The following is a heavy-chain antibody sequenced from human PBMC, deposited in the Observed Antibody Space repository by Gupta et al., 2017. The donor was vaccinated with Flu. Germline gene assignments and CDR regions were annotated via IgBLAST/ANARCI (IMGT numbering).Heavy chain of an antibody. V-gene: IGHV3-30*18. CDR2: ISHDRSTK. CDR1: RFSFYNYD. Sequence: QVQLVESGGGVVQPGRSLRLSCAATRFSFYNYDMHWVRQAPGKGLEWVAVISHDRSTKYYAESVKGRFTISRDNSKNTMYLQMNSLRAEDTALYYCTKGAHHFESGAISFWFNWGQGTLVTVSS. CDR3: TKGAHHFESGAISFWFN. J-gene: IGHJ4*02. D-gene: IGHD2-15*01.